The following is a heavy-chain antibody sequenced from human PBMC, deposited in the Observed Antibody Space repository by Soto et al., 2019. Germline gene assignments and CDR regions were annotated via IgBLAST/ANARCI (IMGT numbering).Heavy chain of an antibody. CDR3: ARDRWGGLFDP. V-gene: IGHV3-53*01. CDR1: EFTVSSIY. CDR2: IYSGGST. J-gene: IGHJ5*02. D-gene: IGHD3-16*01. Sequence: GGPLRLSCAASEFTVSSIYISWVRQAPGRGLEWLSVIYSGGSTFYADSVKGRFTISRDTSKNTLFLQMNSLRGEDMAVDYGARDRWGGLFDPWGQGTLDTVSS.